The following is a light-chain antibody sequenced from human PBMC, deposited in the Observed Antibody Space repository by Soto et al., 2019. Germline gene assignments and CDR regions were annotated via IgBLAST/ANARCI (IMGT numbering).Light chain of an antibody. J-gene: IGKJ2*01. CDR3: QQRSNWPPMYT. CDR2: DAS. CDR1: QSVSSY. V-gene: IGKV3-11*01. Sequence: DIVLTQSPATLSLSPGERATLSCRASQSVSSYLAWYQQRPGHVPRLLIYDASKRATGIPARFSASGSGTDFTLTISSLVPEDFAIYFCQQRSNWPPMYTFGQGTKLEIK.